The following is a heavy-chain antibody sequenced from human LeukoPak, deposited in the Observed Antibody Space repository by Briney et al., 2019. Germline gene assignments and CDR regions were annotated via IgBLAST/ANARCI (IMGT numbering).Heavy chain of an antibody. CDR1: GDSISSSRYY. CDR3: ARKKLGTEDAFDI. Sequence: SETLSLTCTVSGDSISSSRYYWGWIRQPPGEGLEWIGSIYYSGSTYYNPSLTRRVTISVDTSKNQFSLKLSSVTAADTAVYYCARKKLGTEDAFDIWGQGTMVTVSS. V-gene: IGHV4-39*07. J-gene: IGHJ3*02. D-gene: IGHD7-27*01. CDR2: IYYSGST.